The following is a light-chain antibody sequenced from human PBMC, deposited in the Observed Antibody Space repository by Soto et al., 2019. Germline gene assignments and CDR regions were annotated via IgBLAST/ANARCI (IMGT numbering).Light chain of an antibody. V-gene: IGKV3-20*01. CDR1: QSVSNDF. Sequence: EIVLTQSPCILSLSPGERATLSCRASQSVSNDFLAWYQQKPGQAPRLLIYGASIRATDVPDRFSGSGSGADFTLSISRLEPEDFAVYYCQQYGSSPPRTFGQGTKVDIK. CDR3: QQYGSSPPRT. J-gene: IGKJ1*01. CDR2: GAS.